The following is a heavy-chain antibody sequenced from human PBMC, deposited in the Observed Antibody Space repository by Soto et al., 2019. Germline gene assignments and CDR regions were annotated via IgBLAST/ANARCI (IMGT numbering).Heavy chain of an antibody. Sequence: PSQTLSLTCAISGDSVSSNSAAWNWIRQSPSRGLEWLGRTYYRSKWYNDYAVSVKSRITINPDTSKNQFSLQLNSVTPEDTAVYYCAKQYVLRFLEWSPTGDWFDPWGQGTLVTVYS. CDR1: GDSVSSNSAA. CDR2: TYYRSKWYN. V-gene: IGHV6-1*01. J-gene: IGHJ5*02. CDR3: AKQYVLRFLEWSPTGDWFDP. D-gene: IGHD3-3*01.